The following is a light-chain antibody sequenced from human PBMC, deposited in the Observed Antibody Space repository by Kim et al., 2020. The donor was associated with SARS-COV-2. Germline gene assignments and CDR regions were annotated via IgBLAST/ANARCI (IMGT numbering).Light chain of an antibody. CDR2: YDS. J-gene: IGLJ2*01. V-gene: IGLV3-21*04. CDR1: NIGAKS. CDR3: QVWDDSADRPV. Sequence: APGQTARITCGGNNIGAKSVHWYQQQPGQAPVVVIYYDSDRPSGIPERFSGSNSGNTATLTISRVEAGDEADYYCQVWDDSADRPVFGGGTKVTVL.